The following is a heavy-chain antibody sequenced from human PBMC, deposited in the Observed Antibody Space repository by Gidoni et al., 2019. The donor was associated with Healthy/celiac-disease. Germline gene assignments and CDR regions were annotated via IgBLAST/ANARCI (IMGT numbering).Heavy chain of an antibody. J-gene: IGHJ4*02. CDR3: AISLYDSSGYSFDY. Sequence: QVQLVQSGAEVKKPGASVKVSCKASGYPFTGYYMHWVRQAPGQGIEWMGGINPNSGGTNYAQKLQGWVTMTRDTSISTAYMELSRLRSDDTAVYYCAISLYDSSGYSFDYWGQGTLVTVSS. D-gene: IGHD3-22*01. CDR2: INPNSGGT. V-gene: IGHV1-2*04. CDR1: GYPFTGYY.